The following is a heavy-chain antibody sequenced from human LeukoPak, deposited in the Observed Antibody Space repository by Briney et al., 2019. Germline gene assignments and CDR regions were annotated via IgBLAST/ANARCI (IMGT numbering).Heavy chain of an antibody. CDR3: ALPIAAAGRFDY. Sequence: ASVKVSCKASGYTFTSYYMHWVRQAPGQGLEWMGIINPSGGSTSYAQKFQGRVTMTRDTSTSTVYMELSSLRPEDTAVYYRALPIAAAGRFDYWGQGTLVTVSS. CDR2: INPSGGST. CDR1: GYTFTSYY. D-gene: IGHD6-13*01. J-gene: IGHJ4*02. V-gene: IGHV1-46*01.